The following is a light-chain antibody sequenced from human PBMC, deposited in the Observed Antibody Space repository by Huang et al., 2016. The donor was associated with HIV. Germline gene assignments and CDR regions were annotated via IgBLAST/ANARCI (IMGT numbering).Light chain of an antibody. Sequence: DIVLTQSPHSLAVSLGERATINCKSSQSLLYRSNNKKHLVWYQQKPGQPPKLLMYWAPTRESGVPDRFSASGSGTDFTLTISSLQAEDVAVYYCQQYYTVPWTFGQGTKVEI. CDR3: QQYYTVPWT. CDR2: WAP. J-gene: IGKJ1*01. V-gene: IGKV4-1*01. CDR1: QSLLYRSNNKKH.